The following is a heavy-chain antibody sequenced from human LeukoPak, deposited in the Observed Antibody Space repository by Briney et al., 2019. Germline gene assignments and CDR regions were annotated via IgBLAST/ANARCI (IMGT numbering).Heavy chain of an antibody. D-gene: IGHD3-22*01. Sequence: ASVKVSCKASGYTFTSYGISWVRQAPGQGLEWMGWISAYNGNTNYAQKLQGRVTTTTDTSTSTAYMELRSLRSDDTAVYYCARAPNDDSSGYYWFDPWGQGTLVTVSS. J-gene: IGHJ5*02. CDR3: ARAPNDDSSGYYWFDP. CDR2: ISAYNGNT. V-gene: IGHV1-18*01. CDR1: GYTFTSYG.